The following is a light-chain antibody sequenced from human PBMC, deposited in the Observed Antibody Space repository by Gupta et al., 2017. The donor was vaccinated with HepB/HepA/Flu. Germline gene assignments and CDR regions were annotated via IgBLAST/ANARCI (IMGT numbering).Light chain of an antibody. V-gene: IGLV1-40*01. CDR1: SPNIGAGYA. J-gene: IGLJ2*01. CDR2: GNS. Sequence: QSVLTQPPSVSGAPGPRVTISCTGSSPNIGAGYAVPWYQQLPGTAPKLLIYGNSNRPSGVPDRFSGSKSGTSASLAITGLQAEDEADYYCQSYDSSLSGSHVVFGGGTKLTVL. CDR3: QSYDSSLSGSHVV.